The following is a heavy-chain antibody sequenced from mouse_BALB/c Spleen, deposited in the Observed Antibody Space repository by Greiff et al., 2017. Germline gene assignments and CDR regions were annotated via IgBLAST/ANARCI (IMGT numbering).Heavy chain of an antibody. J-gene: IGHJ4*01. CDR2: ISSGGSYT. D-gene: IGHD2-1*01. V-gene: IGHV5-6*03. CDR1: GFTFSSYG. Sequence: EVMLVESGGGLVKPGGSLKLSCAASGFTFSSYGMSWVRQTPDKRLEWVATISSGGSYTYYPDSVKGRFTISRDNAKNTLYLQMSSLKSEDTAMYYCARRDGTTGAMDYWGQGTSVTVSS. CDR3: ARRDGTTGAMDY.